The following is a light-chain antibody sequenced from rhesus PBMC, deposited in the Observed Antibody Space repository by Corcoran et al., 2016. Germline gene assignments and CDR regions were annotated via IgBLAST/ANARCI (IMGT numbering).Light chain of an antibody. V-gene: IGKV3-35*01. J-gene: IGKJ2*01. CDR1: QSVSRD. Sequence: IGMTQTPATLSLSPGQRATLSCRASQSVSRDLAWYQQKPGQPPRLLIYYASNRATGISNRFSGSGSGTDFTLTISSLEPEDVGIYYCQQFNSWYHTFGQGTKVEI. CDR2: YAS. CDR3: QQFNSWYHT.